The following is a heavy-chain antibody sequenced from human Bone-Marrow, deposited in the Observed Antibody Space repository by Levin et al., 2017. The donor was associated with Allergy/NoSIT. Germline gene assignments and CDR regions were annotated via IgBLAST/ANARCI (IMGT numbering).Heavy chain of an antibody. CDR2: ISYDGSNK. CDR3: ARDSSVPTYNWNESLQY. D-gene: IGHD1-1*01. J-gene: IGHJ4*02. CDR1: GFTFSSYA. V-gene: IGHV3-30-3*01. Sequence: GGSLRLSCAASGFTFSSYAMHWVRQAPGKGLEWVAVISYDGSNKYYADSVKGRFTISRDNSKNTLYLQMNSLRAEDTAVYYCARDSSVPTYNWNESLQYWGQGTLVTVSS.